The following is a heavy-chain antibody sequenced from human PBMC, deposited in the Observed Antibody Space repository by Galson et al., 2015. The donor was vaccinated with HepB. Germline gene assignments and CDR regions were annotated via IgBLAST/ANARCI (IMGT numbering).Heavy chain of an antibody. D-gene: IGHD1-26*01. CDR3: ATGTSVGD. J-gene: IGHJ4*02. CDR1: GFTFSSYG. CDR2: ISGSGGST. Sequence: SLRLSCAASGFTFSSYGMNWVRQAPGKGLEWVSLISGSGGSTYYADSVKGRFTISRDNSKNTLYLQMNNLRAEDTAVYYCATGTSVGDWGQGTLVTVSS. V-gene: IGHV3-23*01.